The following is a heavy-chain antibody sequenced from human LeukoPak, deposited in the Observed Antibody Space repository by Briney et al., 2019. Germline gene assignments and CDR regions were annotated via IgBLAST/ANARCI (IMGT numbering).Heavy chain of an antibody. Sequence: PGGSLRLSCAASGFTFSSYGMHWVRQAPGKGLEWVAVIWYDGGNKYYADSVKGRFTISRDSSKNTLYLQMNSLRAEDTAVYYCARERVYSSSEHYYYYMDVWGKGTTVTVSS. CDR2: IWYDGGNK. CDR1: GFTFSSYG. J-gene: IGHJ6*03. D-gene: IGHD6-6*01. CDR3: ARERVYSSSEHYYYYMDV. V-gene: IGHV3-33*01.